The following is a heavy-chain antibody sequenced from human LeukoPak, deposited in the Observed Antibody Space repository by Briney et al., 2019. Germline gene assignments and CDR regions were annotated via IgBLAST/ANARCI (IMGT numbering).Heavy chain of an antibody. V-gene: IGHV4-34*01. CDR1: GGSFSGYY. D-gene: IGHD2-21*02. CDR2: INHSGST. J-gene: IGHJ4*02. CDR3: ARDPDLAYCGGDCYLD. Sequence: SETLSLTCAVYGGSFSGYYWSWIRQPPGKGLEWIGEINHSGSTNYNPSLKSRVTISVDTSKNQFSLKLSSVTAADTAVYYCARDPDLAYCGGDCYLDWGQGTLVTVSS.